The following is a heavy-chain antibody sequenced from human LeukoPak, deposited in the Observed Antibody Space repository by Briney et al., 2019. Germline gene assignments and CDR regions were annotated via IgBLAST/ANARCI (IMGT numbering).Heavy chain of an antibody. D-gene: IGHD3-22*01. CDR2: ISGSGGST. Sequence: GGSLRLSCAASGFTFSSYAMSWVRQAPGKGLEWVSAISGSGGSTYYADSVKGRFTISRDNSKNTLYLQMNSLRAEDTAVYYCAKDGQYYDSSGYYWDYFDYWGQGTLVTVSS. V-gene: IGHV3-23*01. CDR3: AKDGQYYDSSGYYWDYFDY. CDR1: GFTFSSYA. J-gene: IGHJ4*02.